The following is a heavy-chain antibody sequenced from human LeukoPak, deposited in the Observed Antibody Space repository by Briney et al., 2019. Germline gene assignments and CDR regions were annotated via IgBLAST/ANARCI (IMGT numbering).Heavy chain of an antibody. D-gene: IGHD5-18*01. CDR2: IYYDGST. V-gene: IGHV4-59*01. CDR1: GGSINDYY. Sequence: SETLSLTSPVSGGSINDYYWSWFRQPPGKGLAWIGFIYYDGSTNYNPFLKSRVIISTDTSKNQFSLKLRSVTAADTALYYCASGDTALIYFDYWGRGTLVTVSS. J-gene: IGHJ4*02. CDR3: ASGDTALIYFDY.